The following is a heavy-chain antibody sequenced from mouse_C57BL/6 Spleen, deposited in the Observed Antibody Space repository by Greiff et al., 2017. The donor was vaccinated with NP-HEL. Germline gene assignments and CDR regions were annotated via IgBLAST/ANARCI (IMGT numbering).Heavy chain of an antibody. CDR3: ARGGYVFDY. Sequence: ESGPGLVKPSQSLSLTCSVTGYSITSGYYWNWIRQFPGNKLEWMGYISYDGSNNYNPSLKNRISITRDTSKNQFFLKLNSVTTEDTATYYCARGGYVFDYWGQGTTLTVSS. J-gene: IGHJ2*01. CDR2: ISYDGSN. V-gene: IGHV3-6*01. D-gene: IGHD3-1*01. CDR1: GYSITSGYY.